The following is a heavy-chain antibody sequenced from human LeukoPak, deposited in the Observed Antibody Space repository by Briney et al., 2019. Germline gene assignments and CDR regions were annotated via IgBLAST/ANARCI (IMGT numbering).Heavy chain of an antibody. CDR2: INHSGST. J-gene: IGHJ6*03. CDR1: GGSFSGYY. D-gene: IGHD3-10*01. Sequence: SSETLSLTCAVYGGSFSGYYWSWIRQPPGKGLEWIGEINHSGSTNYNPSLKSRVTISVDTSKNQFSLKLSSVTAADTAVYYCARQKLFYYYYMDVWGKGTTVTISS. V-gene: IGHV4-34*01. CDR3: ARQKLFYYYYMDV.